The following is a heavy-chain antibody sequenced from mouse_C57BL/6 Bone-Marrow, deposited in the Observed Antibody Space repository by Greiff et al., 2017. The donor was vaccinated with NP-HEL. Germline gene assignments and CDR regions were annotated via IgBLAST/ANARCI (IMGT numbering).Heavy chain of an antibody. D-gene: IGHD2-5*01. V-gene: IGHV5-6*01. Sequence: EVQLVESGGDLVKPGGSLKLSCAASGFTFSSYGMSWVRQTPDKRLEWVATISSGGSYIYYPDSVKGRFTISRDNAKNTLYLQMSSLKSEDTAMYYCARHYYSNYFDYWGQGTTLTVSS. J-gene: IGHJ2*01. CDR3: ARHYYSNYFDY. CDR2: ISSGGSYI. CDR1: GFTFSSYG.